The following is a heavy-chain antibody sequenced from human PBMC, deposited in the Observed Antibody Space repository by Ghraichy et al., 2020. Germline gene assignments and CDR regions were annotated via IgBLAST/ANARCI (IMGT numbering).Heavy chain of an antibody. J-gene: IGHJ4*02. CDR3: IRGVAAAGTSVDY. Sequence: GGSLRLSCKASGFSFGSYWMGWVRQAPGKGLEWVANIKEDGSELYYVDSVKGRFTISRDNAKRSLFLQMSSLRGDDTAVYYCIRGVAAAGTSVDYWGQEALVTVSS. V-gene: IGHV3-7*03. D-gene: IGHD6-25*01. CDR2: IKEDGSEL. CDR1: GFSFGSYW.